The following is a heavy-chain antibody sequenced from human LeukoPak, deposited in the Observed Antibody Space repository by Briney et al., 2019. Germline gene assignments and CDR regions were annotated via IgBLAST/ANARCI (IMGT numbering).Heavy chain of an antibody. J-gene: IGHJ4*02. D-gene: IGHD4-17*01. CDR2: ISDSGGST. Sequence: GGSLRLSCAASGFTFSSYAMSWVRQAPGKGLEWVSAISDSGGSTYYADSVKGRFTISRDNSKNTLYLQMNSLRAEDTAVYYCAKLRQTYDYGDPFDYWGQGTLVTVSS. CDR3: AKLRQTYDYGDPFDY. CDR1: GFTFSSYA. V-gene: IGHV3-23*01.